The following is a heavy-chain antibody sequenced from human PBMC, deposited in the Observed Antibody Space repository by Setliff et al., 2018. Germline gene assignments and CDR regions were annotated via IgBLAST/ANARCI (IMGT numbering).Heavy chain of an antibody. CDR3: VRLAAIPEPATGVLG. V-gene: IGHV1-2*02. CDR1: GYAFTGYY. J-gene: IGHJ4*02. Sequence: ASVKVSCKASGYAFTGYYMHWVRQAPGQGPEWMGWINPNSGGTNYAQKFQGRVTMTRDPSISTAYMELNSLRSDDTAVYYCVRLAAIPEPATGVLGWGQGTLVTVSS. D-gene: IGHD2-2*02. CDR2: INPNSGGT.